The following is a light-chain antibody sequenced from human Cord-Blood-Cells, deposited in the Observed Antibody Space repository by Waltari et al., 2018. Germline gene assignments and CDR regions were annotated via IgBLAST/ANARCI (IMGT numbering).Light chain of an antibody. CDR1: PGISSY. Sequence: IRMSQSPSSFSASTGDRVTITCRASPGISSYLAWYQQKPGKAPKLMIYAASTLQSGVPSRFSGSGSGTEFTLTISCLQSEDFATYYCQQYYSYLTFGPGTKVDIK. V-gene: IGKV1-8*01. CDR3: QQYYSYLT. CDR2: AAS. J-gene: IGKJ3*01.